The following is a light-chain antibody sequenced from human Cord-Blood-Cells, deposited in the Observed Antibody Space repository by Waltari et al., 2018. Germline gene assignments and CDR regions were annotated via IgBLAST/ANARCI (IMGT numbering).Light chain of an antibody. J-gene: IGKJ4*01. CDR2: AAS. Sequence: DIQMTQSPSSVSASVGDRVTITCRASPGISSWLAWYQQKPGKDPKLLIYAASSVQSWVPSRCSGSGSGTDCALTISSLQPEDFATDYCQQANSFPLTFGGGTKVEIK. CDR1: PGISSW. V-gene: IGKV1-12*01. CDR3: QQANSFPLT.